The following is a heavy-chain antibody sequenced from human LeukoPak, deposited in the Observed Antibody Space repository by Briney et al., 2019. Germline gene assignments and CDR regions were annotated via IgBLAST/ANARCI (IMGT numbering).Heavy chain of an antibody. CDR3: ARRLTGGDY. V-gene: IGHV1-2*02. J-gene: IGHJ4*02. CDR2: INPNSGGT. D-gene: IGHD7-27*01. Sequence: ASVKVSCKASGYTFTAYYMNWVRQAPGQGLEWMGWINPNSGGTNYAEKFQGRVTMTRDTSISTAYMELNRLTSDDTAVYYCARRLTGGDYWGQGTQVTVSS. CDR1: GYTFTAYY.